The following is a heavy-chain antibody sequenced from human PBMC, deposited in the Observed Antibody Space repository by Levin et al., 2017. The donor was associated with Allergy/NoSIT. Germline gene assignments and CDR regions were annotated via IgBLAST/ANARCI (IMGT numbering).Heavy chain of an antibody. V-gene: IGHV3-48*01. CDR1: GFTFSSYS. CDR3: ARALRHDILTGSG. D-gene: IGHD3-9*01. CDR2: ISSSSSTI. Sequence: GGSLRLSCAASGFTFSSYSMNWVRQAPGKGLEWVSYISSSSSTIYYADSVKGRFTISRDNAKNSLYLQMNSLRAEDTAVYYCARALRHDILTGSGWGQGTLVTVSS. J-gene: IGHJ4*02.